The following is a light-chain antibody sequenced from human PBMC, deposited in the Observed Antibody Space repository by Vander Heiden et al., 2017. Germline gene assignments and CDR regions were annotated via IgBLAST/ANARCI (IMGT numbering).Light chain of an antibody. CDR3: LSADSSGIYVV. J-gene: IGLJ2*01. Sequence: SYELTQPPSVSVSLGQMARITCSGEALPKKYAYWYQQKPGQFPVLVIYKDSERPSGIPERFSGSSSGTIVTLTISGVQAEDEADYYCLSADSSGIYVVFGGGTKLTVL. CDR1: ALPKKY. V-gene: IGLV3-16*01. CDR2: KDS.